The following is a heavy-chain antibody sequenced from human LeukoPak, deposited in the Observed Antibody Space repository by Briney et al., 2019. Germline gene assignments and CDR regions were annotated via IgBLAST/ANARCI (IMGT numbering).Heavy chain of an antibody. D-gene: IGHD3-3*01. CDR1: GGSISSGSYY. CDR3: AREGTYYDYR. V-gene: IGHV4-61*02. CDR2: IYTSGST. J-gene: IGHJ5*02. Sequence: SETLSLTCTVPGGSISSGSYYWSWIRQPAGKGLEWIGRIYTSGSTNYNPSLKSRVTISVDTSKNQFSLKLSSVTAADTAVYYCAREGTYYDYRWGQGTLVTVSS.